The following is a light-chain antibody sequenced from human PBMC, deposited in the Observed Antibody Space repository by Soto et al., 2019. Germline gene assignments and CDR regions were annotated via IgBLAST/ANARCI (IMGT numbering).Light chain of an antibody. CDR2: AAS. Sequence: IQLTQYPSSRSSSVRSGVTSTCRSSQGIRSALGWYQQKPGKVPKLLIYAASTLQSGVPSRFSGSGSGTDFTLTISSLQTEDFETYSCLLDYSDSWASVQGTKVDI. CDR1: QGIRSA. CDR3: LLDYSDSWA. V-gene: IGKV1-6*01. J-gene: IGKJ1*01.